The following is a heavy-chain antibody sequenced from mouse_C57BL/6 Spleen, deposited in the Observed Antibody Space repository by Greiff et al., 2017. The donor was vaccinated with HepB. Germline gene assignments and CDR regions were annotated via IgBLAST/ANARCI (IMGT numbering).Heavy chain of an antibody. J-gene: IGHJ4*01. Sequence: QVQLQQPGAELVMPGASVKLSCKASGYTFTSYWMHWVKQRPGQGLEWIGEIDPSDSYTNYNQKFKGKSTLTVDKSSSTAYMQLSSLTSEDSAVYYCARSYYYGSSPYDAMDYWGQGTSVTVSS. CDR1: GYTFTSYW. D-gene: IGHD1-1*01. CDR2: IDPSDSYT. CDR3: ARSYYYGSSPYDAMDY. V-gene: IGHV1-69*01.